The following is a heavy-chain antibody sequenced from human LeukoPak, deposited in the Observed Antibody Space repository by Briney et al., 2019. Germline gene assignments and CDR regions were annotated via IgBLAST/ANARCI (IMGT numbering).Heavy chain of an antibody. CDR1: GGSINTYS. CDR3: ARDGYCSGGSCYVGAFDI. D-gene: IGHD2-15*01. J-gene: IGHJ3*02. V-gene: IGHV4-30-2*01. Sequence: SETLSLTCTVSGGSINTYSWSWIRQPPGKGLEWIGYIYHSGSTYYNPSLKSRVTISVDRSKNQFSLKLSSVTAADTAVYYCARDGYCSGGSCYVGAFDIWGQGTMVTVSS. CDR2: IYHSGST.